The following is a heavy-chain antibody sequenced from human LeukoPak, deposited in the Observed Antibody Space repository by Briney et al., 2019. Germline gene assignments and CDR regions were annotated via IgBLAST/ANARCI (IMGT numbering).Heavy chain of an antibody. D-gene: IGHD2-15*01. J-gene: IGHJ4*02. CDR2: INTDGSST. V-gene: IGHV3-74*01. Sequence: GGSLRLSCAASGFTVSSNYMSWVRQAPGKGLVYVSRINTDGSSTTYADSVKGRFTISRDNARNTLYLQMNSLRAEDTAVYYCARDGPYCSGGSCYFFDYWGQGTLVTVSS. CDR3: ARDGPYCSGGSCYFFDY. CDR1: GFTVSSNY.